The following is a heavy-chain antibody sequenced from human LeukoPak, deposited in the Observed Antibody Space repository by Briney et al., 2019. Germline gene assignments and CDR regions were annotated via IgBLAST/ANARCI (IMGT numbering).Heavy chain of an antibody. Sequence: GGSLRLSCAASGFTFSSYSMNWVRQAPGKGLEWVSSISSSSSYIYYADSVKGRFTISRDNAKNSLYLQMNSLRAEDTAVYYCARDSIVVAFMAFDIWGQGTMVTVSS. CDR1: GFTFSSYS. J-gene: IGHJ3*02. D-gene: IGHD1-26*01. V-gene: IGHV3-21*01. CDR3: ARDSIVVAFMAFDI. CDR2: ISSSSSYI.